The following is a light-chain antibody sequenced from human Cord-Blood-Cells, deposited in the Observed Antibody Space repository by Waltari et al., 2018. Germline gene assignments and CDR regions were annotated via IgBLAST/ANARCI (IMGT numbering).Light chain of an antibody. V-gene: IGKV3-15*01. CDR2: GAS. CDR3: QQYNNWPIT. Sequence: EIVMTQSPATLSVYPGETATLSRRASQSVTSNLTWYQQKPGQAPRLLIYGASTRATGIPSRFSGSGSGTEFTLTISSLQSEDFAVYYCQQYNNWPITFGQGTRLEIK. CDR1: QSVTSN. J-gene: IGKJ5*01.